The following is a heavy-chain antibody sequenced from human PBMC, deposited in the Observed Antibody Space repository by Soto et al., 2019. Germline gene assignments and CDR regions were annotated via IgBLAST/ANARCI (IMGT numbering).Heavy chain of an antibody. CDR2: IYYSGST. V-gene: IGHV4-39*01. CDR3: ARQACSGGSCYLFESRWFDP. CDR1: GGSISSSSYY. Sequence: SETLSLTCTVSGGSISSSSYYWGWIRQPPGKGLEWIGSIYYSGSTYYNPSLKSRVTISVDTSKNQFSLKLSSVTAADTAVYYCARQACSGGSCYLFESRWFDPRGQGTLVTVSS. D-gene: IGHD2-15*01. J-gene: IGHJ5*02.